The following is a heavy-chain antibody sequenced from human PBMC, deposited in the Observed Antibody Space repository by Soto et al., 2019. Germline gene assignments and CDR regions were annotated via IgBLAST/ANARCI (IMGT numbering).Heavy chain of an antibody. V-gene: IGHV4-34*01. J-gene: IGHJ6*02. CDR3: ARVSVIYYYGMDV. CDR2: INHSGST. D-gene: IGHD2-21*01. CDR1: GGSFSGYY. Sequence: QVQLQQWGAGLLKPSETLSLTCAVYGGSFSGYYWSWIRQPPGKGLEWIGEINHSGSTNYNPSLKSRNTISVDTSKNQFSLKLSSVTAADTAVYYCARVSVIYYYGMDVWGQGTTVTVSS.